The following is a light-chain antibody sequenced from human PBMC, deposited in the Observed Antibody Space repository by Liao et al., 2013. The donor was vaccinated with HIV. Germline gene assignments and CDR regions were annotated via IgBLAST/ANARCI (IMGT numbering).Light chain of an antibody. CDR1: SLPKQY. V-gene: IGLV3-25*03. CDR2: KDS. Sequence: SYELTQPPSVSVSPGQTARITCSGDSLPKQYPYWYQQKPGQAPVLVIYKDSERPSGIPERFSGSSSGTTVTLTISGVQAEDEADYSCQAWDSSTAHVVFGGGTKLTVL. J-gene: IGLJ2*01. CDR3: QAWDSSTAHVV.